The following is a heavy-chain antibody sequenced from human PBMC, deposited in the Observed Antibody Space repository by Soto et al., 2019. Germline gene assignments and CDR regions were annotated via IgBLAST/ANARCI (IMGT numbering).Heavy chain of an antibody. CDR1: GFTFSSYW. Sequence: PGGSLRLSCAASGFTFSSYWMSWVRQAPGKGLEWVANIKQDGSEKYYVDSVKGRFTISRDNAKNSLYLQMNSLRAEDTAVYYCARHVIAVDRSYYYYYGMDVWGQGTTVTVSS. V-gene: IGHV3-7*01. CDR2: IKQDGSEK. CDR3: ARHVIAVDRSYYYYYGMDV. D-gene: IGHD6-19*01. J-gene: IGHJ6*02.